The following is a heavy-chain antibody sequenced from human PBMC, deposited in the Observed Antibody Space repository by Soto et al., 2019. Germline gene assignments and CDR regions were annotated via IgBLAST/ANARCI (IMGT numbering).Heavy chain of an antibody. CDR1: GGSISSSSYY. J-gene: IGHJ5*02. V-gene: IGHV4-39*01. Sequence: SETLSLTCTVSGGSISSSSYYWGWIRQPPGKGLEWIGSIYYSGSTYYNPSLKSRVTISVDTSKNQFSLKLSSVTAADTAVYYCARQIGYSSSLGWFDPWGQGTLVTVSS. CDR3: ARQIGYSSSLGWFDP. D-gene: IGHD6-13*01. CDR2: IYYSGST.